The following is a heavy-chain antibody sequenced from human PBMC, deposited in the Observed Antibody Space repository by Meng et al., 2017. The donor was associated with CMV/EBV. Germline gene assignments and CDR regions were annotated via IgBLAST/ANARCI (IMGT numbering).Heavy chain of an antibody. CDR3: ARDTITMIASDY. D-gene: IGHD3-22*01. J-gene: IGHJ4*02. V-gene: IGHV3-21*01. CDR2: ISSSSYI. Sequence: GGSLRLSCAASGFTFSSYSMNWVRQAPGKGLEWVSSISSSSYIYYADSVKGRFTISRDNAKNSLYLQMNSLRAEDTAVYYCARDTITMIASDYWGQGTLVTVSS. CDR1: GFTFSSYS.